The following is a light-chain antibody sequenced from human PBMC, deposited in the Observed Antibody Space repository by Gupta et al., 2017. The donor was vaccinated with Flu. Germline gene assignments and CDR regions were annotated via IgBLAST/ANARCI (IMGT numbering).Light chain of an antibody. J-gene: IGLJ3*02. CDR2: KDT. V-gene: IGLV3-25*03. Sequence: SYELTQPPSLSVPPGQTARITCSGDALSNQFTYWYQQKPGQAPVLVIFKDTERPSGIPERFSGSNSGTTVTLTISGVQAEDEAAYYCQSADNSGTYVVFGGGTRLTV. CDR3: QSADNSGTYVV. CDR1: ALSNQF.